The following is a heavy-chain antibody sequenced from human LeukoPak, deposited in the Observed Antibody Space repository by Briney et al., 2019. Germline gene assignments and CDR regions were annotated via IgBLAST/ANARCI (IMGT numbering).Heavy chain of an antibody. J-gene: IGHJ4*02. CDR3: ARGRLVAGTFDY. CDR1: GGSISSYY. Sequence: PSETLSLTCTVSGGSISSYYWSWIRQPPGKGLEWIGYIYYSGSTYYNPSLKSRVTISVDTSKIQFSLKLSSVTAADTAVYYCARGRLVAGTFDYWGQGTLVTVSS. D-gene: IGHD6-19*01. CDR2: IYYSGST. V-gene: IGHV4-59*12.